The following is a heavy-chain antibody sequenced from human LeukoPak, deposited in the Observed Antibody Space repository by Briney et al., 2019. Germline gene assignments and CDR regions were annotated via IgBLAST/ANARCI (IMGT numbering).Heavy chain of an antibody. CDR3: ARQVTYYDFWSGYYARRFDP. V-gene: IGHV4-4*09. CDR2: IYTSGST. J-gene: IGHJ5*02. CDR1: GGSISSYY. Sequence: SETLSLTCTVSGGSISSYYWSWIRQPPGKGLEWIGYIYTSGSTNYNPSLKSRVTISVDTSKNQFSLKLSSVTAADTAVYYYARQVTYYDFWSGYYARRFDPWGQGTLVTVSS. D-gene: IGHD3-3*01.